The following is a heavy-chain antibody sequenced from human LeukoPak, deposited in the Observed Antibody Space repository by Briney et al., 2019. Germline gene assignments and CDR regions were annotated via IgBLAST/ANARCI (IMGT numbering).Heavy chain of an antibody. CDR1: GSSISSYY. V-gene: IGHV4-4*07. D-gene: IGHD2-15*01. CDR2: IYTSGST. Sequence: SSETLSLTCTVSGSSISSYYWSWIRQPAGKGLEWIGRIYTSGSTNYNPSLKSRVTMSVDTSKNQFSLKLSSVTAADTAVYYCARDKRDCSGGSCYSDYYYGMDVWGQGTTVTVSS. CDR3: ARDKRDCSGGSCYSDYYYGMDV. J-gene: IGHJ6*02.